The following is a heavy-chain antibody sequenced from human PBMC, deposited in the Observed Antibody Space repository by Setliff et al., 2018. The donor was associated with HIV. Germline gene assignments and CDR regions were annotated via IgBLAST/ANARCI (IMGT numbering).Heavy chain of an antibody. CDR1: GYCCPNNW. D-gene: IGHD3-3*01. CDR3: ARLSQRIRIFGVINRGEEFDI. J-gene: IGHJ3*02. V-gene: IGHV5-51*01. Sequence: GESLKISCNGSGYCCPNNWIGWVREMAGKGLEWMGFIYPENSDDRSSTSFEGQVTISADNSNTTAYLQWSTLKASDTAMYFCARLSQRIRIFGVINRGEEFDIWGQGTMVTVSS. CDR2: IYPENSDD.